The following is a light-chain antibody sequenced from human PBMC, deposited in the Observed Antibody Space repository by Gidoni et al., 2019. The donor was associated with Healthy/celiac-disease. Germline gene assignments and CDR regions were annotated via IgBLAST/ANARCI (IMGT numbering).Light chain of an antibody. Sequence: DIGLTQSPCTLSLSPGERATLSCRASQSVSSSYLAWYQQKPGQAPRLLIYGASSRATGIPDRFSGSGSGTDFTLTISRLEPEDFAVYYCQQYGSSHPWTFGQGTKVEIK. CDR3: QQYGSSHPWT. J-gene: IGKJ1*01. CDR1: QSVSSSY. V-gene: IGKV3-20*01. CDR2: GAS.